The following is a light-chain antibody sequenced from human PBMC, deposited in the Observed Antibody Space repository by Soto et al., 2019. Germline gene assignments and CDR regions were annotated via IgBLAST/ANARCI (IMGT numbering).Light chain of an antibody. V-gene: IGKV3-15*01. CDR1: QSVSSY. CDR3: QQYNNWPIT. J-gene: IGKJ5*01. CDR2: GAS. Sequence: EIMMTQSPSTLSVSPGERATLSCRASQSVSSYLAWYQQKPGQAPRLLIYGASTRATGIPARFSGSGSGTEFTLTISSLQSEDVAVYYCQQYNNWPITFGQGTQVAIK.